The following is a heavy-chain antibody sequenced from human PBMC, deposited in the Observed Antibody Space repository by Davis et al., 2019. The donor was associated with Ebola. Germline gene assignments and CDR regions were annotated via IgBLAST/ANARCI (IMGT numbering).Heavy chain of an antibody. D-gene: IGHD3-3*01. CDR3: ARQSSLRDFWSGYYTPSYFDY. V-gene: IGHV4-39*01. CDR2: LFYSGSY. J-gene: IGHJ4*02. Sequence: MPSETLSLTCTVSGGSISISRYYWGWLRQPPGKGLEWIGSLFYSGSYYYNPSLKSRVTISVDTSKNQFSLMLSSVTAADTAVYYCARQSSLRDFWSGYYTPSYFDYWGQGTLVTVSS. CDR1: GGSISISRYY.